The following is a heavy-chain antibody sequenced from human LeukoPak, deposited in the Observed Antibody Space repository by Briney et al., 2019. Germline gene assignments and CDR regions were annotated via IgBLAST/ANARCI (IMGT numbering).Heavy chain of an antibody. D-gene: IGHD2-21*02. J-gene: IGHJ1*01. CDR3: AREEPYCGGDCYFQH. CDR2: ISYDGSNK. Sequence: GGSLRLSCAASGFTFSSYAMHWVRQAPGKGLEWVAVISYDGSNKYYADSVKGRFTISRDNSKNTLYLQMNSLRAEDTAVYYCAREEPYCGGDCYFQHWGQGTLVTVSS. CDR1: GFTFSSYA. V-gene: IGHV3-30-3*01.